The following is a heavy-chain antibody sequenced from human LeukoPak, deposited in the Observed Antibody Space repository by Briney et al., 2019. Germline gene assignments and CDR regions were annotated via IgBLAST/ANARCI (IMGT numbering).Heavy chain of an antibody. D-gene: IGHD6-19*01. CDR2: IHPDGSIT. V-gene: IGHV3-74*03. Sequence: GGSLRPSCVGSGFTISNYWMHWVRQAPGTGLVWVSRIHPDGSITTYADSVKGRFTISRDNAKNTLYLQMNSLRVEDTAFYYCAKDNRRHYTSGPNPDSLHWGQGALVTVSS. CDR3: AKDNRRHYTSGPNPDSLH. CDR1: GFTISNYW. J-gene: IGHJ4*02.